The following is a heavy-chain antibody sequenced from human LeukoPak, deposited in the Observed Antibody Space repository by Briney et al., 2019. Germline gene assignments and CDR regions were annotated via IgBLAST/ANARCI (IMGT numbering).Heavy chain of an antibody. Sequence: GASVTVSCKASGYTSTNYGISWVRQAPGQGIEWMGWIGGYNGKTKYVEKLQCRATMTTDTSTSTAYMELRSLRSDDTAVYYCARDRWSGATGDYHYYYGMDVWGQGTTVIVSS. J-gene: IGHJ6*02. D-gene: IGHD1-26*01. V-gene: IGHV1-18*01. CDR3: ARDRWSGATGDYHYYYGMDV. CDR1: GYTSTNYG. CDR2: IGGYNGKT.